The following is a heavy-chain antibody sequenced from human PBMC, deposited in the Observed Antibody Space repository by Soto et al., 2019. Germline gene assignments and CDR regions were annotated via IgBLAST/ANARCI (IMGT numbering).Heavy chain of an antibody. CDR1: GFTFDDYT. CDR3: AKDAQLRAGYFDL. J-gene: IGHJ2*01. D-gene: IGHD5-18*01. V-gene: IGHV3-43*01. Sequence: EVQLVESGGVVVQPGGSLRLSCAASGFTFDDYTMHWVRQAPGKGLERVSLISWDGGSTYYADSVKGRFTISRDNSTNSLYLQMNSLRTEDTALYYCAKDAQLRAGYFDLWGRGTLVTVSS. CDR2: ISWDGGST.